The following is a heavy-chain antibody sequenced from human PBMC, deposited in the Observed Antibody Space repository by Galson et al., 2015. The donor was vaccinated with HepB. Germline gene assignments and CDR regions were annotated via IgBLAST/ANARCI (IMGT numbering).Heavy chain of an antibody. CDR1: GFTFNTYA. CDR2: ISGTGDNT. CDR3: GSGPTRYTGWYRGVPKFFQH. Sequence: SLRLSCAASGFTFNTYAMSWVRQAPGKGLEWVSAISGTGDNTYYADSVKGRFTISRDNARNTLHLQMNSLRAEDTAVYYCGSGPTRYTGWYRGVPKFFQHWGQGTLITVSS. J-gene: IGHJ1*01. D-gene: IGHD6-19*01. V-gene: IGHV3-23*01.